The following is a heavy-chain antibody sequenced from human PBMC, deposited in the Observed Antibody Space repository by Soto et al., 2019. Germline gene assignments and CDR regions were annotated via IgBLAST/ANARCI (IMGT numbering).Heavy chain of an antibody. CDR3: ARHGGPSTPLRAFDI. J-gene: IGHJ3*02. V-gene: IGHV4-59*08. CDR2: IFYSGST. CDR1: GGSISVFY. Sequence: SETLSLTCTVPGGSISVFYWSWIRQPPGKGLEWIGNIFYSGSTNYNPSLKSRVTMSVDTSKNQFSLKLTSVTAADTAVYYCARHGGPSTPLRAFDIWGQGTMVTVSS. D-gene: IGHD3-16*01.